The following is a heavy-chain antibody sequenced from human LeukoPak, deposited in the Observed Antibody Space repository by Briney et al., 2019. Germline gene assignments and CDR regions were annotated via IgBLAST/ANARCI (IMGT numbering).Heavy chain of an antibody. CDR2: IYSGGST. Sequence: GGSLRLSCAASGFTVSSNYMSWVRQAPGKGLEWVSVIYSGGSTYYADSVKGRFTISRDNSKNTLYLQMNSLRAEDTAVYYCARDPVLRLGELPSDGGYWGQGTLVTVSS. V-gene: IGHV3-53*01. CDR3: ARDPVLRLGELPSDGGY. CDR1: GFTVSSNY. J-gene: IGHJ4*02. D-gene: IGHD3-16*02.